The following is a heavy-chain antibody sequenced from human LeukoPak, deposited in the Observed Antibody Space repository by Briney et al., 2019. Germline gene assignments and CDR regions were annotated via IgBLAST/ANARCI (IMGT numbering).Heavy chain of an antibody. CDR2: ISYNGRSI. D-gene: IGHD3-10*01. CDR3: ARSLTMVRGYDY. CDR1: GFIFSTYE. J-gene: IGHJ4*02. Sequence: GGSLRLSCAASGFIFSTYEMNWVRQAPGKGLEWLSYISYNGRSIYYAGSVKGRFTISRDNAYNSLYLQMDSLRVEDTAVYYCARSLTMVRGYDYWGQGTLVTVSS. V-gene: IGHV3-48*03.